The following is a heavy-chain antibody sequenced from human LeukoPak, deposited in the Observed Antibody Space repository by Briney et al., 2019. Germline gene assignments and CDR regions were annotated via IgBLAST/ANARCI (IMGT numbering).Heavy chain of an antibody. CDR2: ISSGSDTM. D-gene: IGHD5-24*01. CDR3: ARATRNGYDY. CDR1: GFTFSSYG. V-gene: IGHV3-48*04. J-gene: IGHJ4*02. Sequence: GGSLRLSCTASGFTFSSYGMHWVRQAPGKGLEWVSYISSGSDTMYYADSAKGHFTVSRDNAKNSLFLEMNSLRAEDTAVYYCARATRNGYDYWGQGTLVTVSS.